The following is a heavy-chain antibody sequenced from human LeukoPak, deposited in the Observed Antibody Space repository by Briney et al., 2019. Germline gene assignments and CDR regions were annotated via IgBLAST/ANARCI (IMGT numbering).Heavy chain of an antibody. CDR2: IIPIFGTA. J-gene: IGHJ6*03. V-gene: IGHV1-69*05. CDR1: GGTFSSYA. Sequence: SVKVSCKASGGTFSSYAISWVRQAPGQGLEWMGGIIPIFGTANYAQKFQGRVTITTDESTSTAYMELSSLRSEDTAVYYCATRTDNYDFWSGYSNYYYYYMDVWGKGTTVTVSS. CDR3: ATRTDNYDFWSGYSNYYYYYMDV. D-gene: IGHD3-3*01.